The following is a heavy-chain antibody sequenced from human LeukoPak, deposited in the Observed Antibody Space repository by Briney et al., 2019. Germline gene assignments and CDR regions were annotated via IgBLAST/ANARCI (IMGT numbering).Heavy chain of an antibody. CDR1: EFPFSSHW. Sequence: GGSLRLSCAASEFPFSSHWMYWVRHAPGKGLGWVARLSGDGSTTRHADSVKGRVTISRDNAKSTLYLQMDSLRVEDTALYYCARGIASSRSVAIDLWGRGTLVVVSS. J-gene: IGHJ4*02. V-gene: IGHV3-74*01. CDR3: ARGIASSRSVAIDL. D-gene: IGHD6-13*01. CDR2: LSGDGSTT.